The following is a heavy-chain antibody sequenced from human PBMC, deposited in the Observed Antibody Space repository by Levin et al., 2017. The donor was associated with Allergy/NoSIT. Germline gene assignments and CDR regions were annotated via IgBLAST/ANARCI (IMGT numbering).Heavy chain of an antibody. V-gene: IGHV3-72*01. Sequence: GESLKISCEASGFSFSDHYMDWVRPPPATGLEWVGHIRKKVHSYTTEYAASVKGRFTVSRDDSKNLLYLQMSSLRTEDTAVYYCARVSTSDIYYFESWGQGTLVTVSS. CDR3: ARVSTSDIYYFES. D-gene: IGHD5/OR15-5a*01. CDR1: GFSFSDHY. CDR2: IRKKVHSYTT. J-gene: IGHJ4*02.